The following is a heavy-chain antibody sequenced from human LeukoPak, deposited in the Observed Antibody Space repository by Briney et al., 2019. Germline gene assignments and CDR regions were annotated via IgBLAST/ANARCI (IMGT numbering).Heavy chain of an antibody. CDR2: INPNNGGT. V-gene: IGHV1-2*02. Sequence: ASVKVSCKASGYIFADYYMHWVRQAPGQGLEWMGWINPNNGGTNYAQKFQGRVTMTRDTSISTAYMELSRLRSDDTAVYYCARMGYSSGYNWFDPWGQGTLVTVSS. D-gene: IGHD6-19*01. J-gene: IGHJ5*02. CDR1: GYIFADYY. CDR3: ARMGYSSGYNWFDP.